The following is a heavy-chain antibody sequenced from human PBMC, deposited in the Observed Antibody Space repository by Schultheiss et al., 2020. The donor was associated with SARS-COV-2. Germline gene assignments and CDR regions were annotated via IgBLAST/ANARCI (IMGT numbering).Heavy chain of an antibody. CDR1: GGSISGYY. Sequence: SETLSLTCAVSGGSISGYYWGWIRQPPGKGLEWIGSIYHSGSTYYNPSLKSRVTISVDTSKNQFSLKLSSVTAADTAVYYCARAIILRVAFDIWGQGTMVTVSS. CDR2: IYHSGST. CDR3: ARAIILRVAFDI. J-gene: IGHJ3*02. D-gene: IGHD3-3*01. V-gene: IGHV4-38-2*01.